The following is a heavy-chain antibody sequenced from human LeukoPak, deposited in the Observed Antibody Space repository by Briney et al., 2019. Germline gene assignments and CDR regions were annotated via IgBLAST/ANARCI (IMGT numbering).Heavy chain of an antibody. CDR1: GFTVSSDY. CDR2: IYTGGST. Sequence: AGGSLRLSCAAYGFTVSSDYMSWVRQAPGKGLEWVSVIYTGGSTYYADSVKGRFTISRDTSKNTLYLQMNSLRAEDTAVYYCARGTSTVSAGYYWGQGTLVTVSS. CDR3: ARGTSTVSAGYY. V-gene: IGHV3-53*01. D-gene: IGHD6-19*01. J-gene: IGHJ4*02.